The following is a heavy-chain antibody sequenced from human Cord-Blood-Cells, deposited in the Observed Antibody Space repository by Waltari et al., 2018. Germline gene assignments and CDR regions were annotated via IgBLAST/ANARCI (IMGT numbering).Heavy chain of an antibody. CDR2: INHSGST. D-gene: IGHD3-10*01. Sequence: QVQLQQRGAGLLKPSETLSLTCAVSGGSFSGYYWSWIRQPPGKGLEWIGEINHSGSTNYNPSLKSRVTISVDTSKNQFSLKLSSVTAADTAVYYCARGGEDNWFDPWGQGTLVTVSS. CDR3: ARGGEDNWFDP. CDR1: GGSFSGYY. V-gene: IGHV4-34*01. J-gene: IGHJ5*02.